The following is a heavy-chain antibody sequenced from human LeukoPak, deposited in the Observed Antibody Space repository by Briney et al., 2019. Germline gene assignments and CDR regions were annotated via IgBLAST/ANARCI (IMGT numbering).Heavy chain of an antibody. Sequence: SETLSLTCTVSGASISSYYWTWIRQPPGKGLEWIGEINHSGSTNYNPSLKSRVTISVDTSKNQFSLKLGSVTAADTAVYYCARGVRGYSRFDYWGQGTLVTVSS. CDR2: INHSGST. CDR3: ARGVRGYSRFDY. CDR1: GASISSYY. V-gene: IGHV4-34*01. J-gene: IGHJ4*02. D-gene: IGHD5-18*01.